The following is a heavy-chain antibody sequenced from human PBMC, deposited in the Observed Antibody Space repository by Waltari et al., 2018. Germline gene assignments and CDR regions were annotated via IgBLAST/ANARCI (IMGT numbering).Heavy chain of an antibody. D-gene: IGHD2-15*01. J-gene: IGHJ4*02. CDR1: GFTFRNYA. CDR3: AKEGVMVNGYYFDY. Sequence: QVQLVESGGGVVQPGRSLRLSCAASGFTFRNYALQWDRQAPGKGLESVAVISYDGSIKYYADSVKGRSTISRDNSKNTLYLQMNSLRPEDTAVYYCAKEGVMVNGYYFDYWGQGTLVTVSS. CDR2: ISYDGSIK. V-gene: IGHV3-30*18.